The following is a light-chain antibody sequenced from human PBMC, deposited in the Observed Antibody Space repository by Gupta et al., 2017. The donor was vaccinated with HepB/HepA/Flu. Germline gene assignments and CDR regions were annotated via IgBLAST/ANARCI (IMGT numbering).Light chain of an antibody. CDR2: GDN. CDR1: SSNIGAGYD. V-gene: IGLV1-40*01. Sequence: QSVLTQPPSVSGAPGQRVTISCTGSSSNIGAGYDVHWYQQLPGTAPKLLLSGDNNRPSGVPERFSGSKSGTSASLAITGLQAEDEADYYCQSYDSSLNDYVFGTGTKVTVL. J-gene: IGLJ1*01. CDR3: QSYDSSLNDYV.